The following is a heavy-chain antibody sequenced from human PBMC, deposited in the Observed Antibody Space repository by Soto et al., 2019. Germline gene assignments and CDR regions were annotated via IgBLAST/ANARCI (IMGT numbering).Heavy chain of an antibody. Sequence: SETLSLTCAVYGGSFSGYYWSWIRQPPGKGLEWIGEINHSGSTNYNPSLKSRVTMSVDTSKNQFSLKLKSVTAADTAVYYCARALHFTLWNGYFDSWGQGSMVTVSS. CDR2: INHSGST. CDR1: GGSFSGYY. D-gene: IGHD3-3*01. J-gene: IGHJ4*02. V-gene: IGHV4-34*01. CDR3: ARALHFTLWNGYFDS.